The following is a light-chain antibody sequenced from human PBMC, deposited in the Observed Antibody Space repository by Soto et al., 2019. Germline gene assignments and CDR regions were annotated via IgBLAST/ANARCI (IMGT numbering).Light chain of an antibody. CDR1: QNINNY. CDR2: DAS. CDR3: QQYENLPT. J-gene: IGKJ5*01. Sequence: DITITPCPPLLSASLGDRLTITGQASQNINNYLNWYQQKPGRAPKLLIYDASNLEAGVPSRFRGSGSGTDFTFTISRLQPEDIATYYRQQYENLPTFGQGTRLEIK. V-gene: IGKV1-33*01.